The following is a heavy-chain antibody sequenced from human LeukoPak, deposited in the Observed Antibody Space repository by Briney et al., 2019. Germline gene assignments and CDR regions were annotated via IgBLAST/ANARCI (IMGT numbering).Heavy chain of an antibody. CDR2: IYHSGST. J-gene: IGHJ4*02. Sequence: ESLRLSCAASGFTFSSSALSWVRQPPGKGLEWIGEIYHSGSTNYNPSLKSRVTISVDKSKNQFSLKLSSVTAADTAVYYCASGHTAMVNWGQGTLVTVS. CDR1: GFTFSSSAL. CDR3: ASGHTAMVN. D-gene: IGHD5-18*01. V-gene: IGHV4-4*02.